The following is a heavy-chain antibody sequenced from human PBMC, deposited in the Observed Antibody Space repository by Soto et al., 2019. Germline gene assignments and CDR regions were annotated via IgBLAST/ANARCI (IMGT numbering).Heavy chain of an antibody. CDR1: GYTFTNYG. D-gene: IGHD1-26*01. J-gene: IGHJ4*02. Sequence: QVQLVQSGVEVKMPGASVKLACKASGYTFTNYGLTWVRQVPGQGLEWIGWVSGYNRNTNYAQKFEDRVIMTTDTSTSTAFMELRSLSPADTGIYFCARARQWEPLIYWGQGTLLTVSP. CDR2: VSGYNRNT. CDR3: ARARQWEPLIY. V-gene: IGHV1-18*01.